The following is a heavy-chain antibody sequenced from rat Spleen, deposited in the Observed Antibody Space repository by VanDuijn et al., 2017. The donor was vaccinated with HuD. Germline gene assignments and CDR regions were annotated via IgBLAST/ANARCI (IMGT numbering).Heavy chain of an antibody. D-gene: IGHD2-2*01. Sequence: EVQLVESGGGLVQPGRSLKLSCAASGFTFSSFPMAWVRQAPKKGLEWVATISYDGSSTYYRDSVKGRFIISRDDAKSTLYLQMDSLRSADTATYYCARAGYLRDWYFDFWGPGTMVTVSS. J-gene: IGHJ1*01. CDR3: ARAGYLRDWYFDF. CDR2: ISYDGSST. CDR1: GFTFSSFP. V-gene: IGHV5-29*01.